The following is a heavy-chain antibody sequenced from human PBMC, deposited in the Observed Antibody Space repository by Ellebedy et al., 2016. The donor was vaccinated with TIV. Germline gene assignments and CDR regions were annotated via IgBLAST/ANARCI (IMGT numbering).Heavy chain of an antibody. CDR2: IYYSGRT. Sequence: MPGGSLRLSCTVSGDSISSSTYYWGWIRQPPGKGLEWIGSIYYSGRTYYNPSLKSRFTMSVDTSKNQFSLKLSSVTAADTAVYHCARDADCSGGSCAFDYWGQGTLVTVSS. J-gene: IGHJ4*02. CDR1: GDSISSSTYY. V-gene: IGHV4-39*07. CDR3: ARDADCSGGSCAFDY. D-gene: IGHD2-15*01.